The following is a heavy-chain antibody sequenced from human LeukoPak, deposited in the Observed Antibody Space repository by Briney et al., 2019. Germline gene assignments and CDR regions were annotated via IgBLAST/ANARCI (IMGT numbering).Heavy chain of an antibody. J-gene: IGHJ4*02. Sequence: QPGGSLRLSCAASGFTFSNYWMHWVRQAPGKGLVWVSRINSDGSTTTYADSVKGRFTISRDNAKNTLYLQMNSLRAEDTAVYYCARRDVHDSVTYSPLFEYWGQGTLVPVSS. D-gene: IGHD5-24*01. CDR2: INSDGSTT. CDR1: GFTFSNYW. CDR3: ARRDVHDSVTYSPLFEY. V-gene: IGHV3-74*01.